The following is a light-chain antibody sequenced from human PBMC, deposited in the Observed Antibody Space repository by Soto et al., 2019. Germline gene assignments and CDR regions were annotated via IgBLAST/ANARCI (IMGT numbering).Light chain of an antibody. V-gene: IGKV1-33*01. J-gene: IGKJ2*02. CDR1: QDIKNY. CDR3: QQFDSVPCT. CDR2: DAA. Sequence: IEMTQSPSALSASAGDRVTITCQASQDIKNYVIWYQQKPGRAPKLLIYDAASLGKGVSSRFSGSGSGTHFTLTISSLQPEDVATSYCQQFDSVPCTFGQGTKVEIK.